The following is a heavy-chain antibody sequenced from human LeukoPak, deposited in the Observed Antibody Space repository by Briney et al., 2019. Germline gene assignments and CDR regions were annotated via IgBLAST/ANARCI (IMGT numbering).Heavy chain of an antibody. CDR1: GGSFSGYY. V-gene: IGHV4-34*01. D-gene: IGHD1-1*01. J-gene: IGHJ4*02. CDR3: ARYVPVRTGTTRASFDY. Sequence: PSETLSLTCAVYGGSFSGYYWSWIRQPPGKGLEWIGEINHSGSTNYNPSLKSRVTISVDTSKNQFSLKLRSVTAADTAVYYCARYVPVRTGTTRASFDYWGQGTLVTVSS. CDR2: INHSGST.